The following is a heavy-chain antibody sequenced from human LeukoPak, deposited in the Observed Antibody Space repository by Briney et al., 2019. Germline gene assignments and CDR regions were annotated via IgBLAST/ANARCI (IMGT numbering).Heavy chain of an antibody. V-gene: IGHV3-21*01. CDR3: ARPYCSSTSCYNY. J-gene: IGHJ4*02. D-gene: IGHD2-2*02. CDR2: ISSSSSYI. CDR1: GFTFSSYA. Sequence: PGGSLRLSCAASGFTFSSYAMSWVRQAPGKGLEWVSSISSSSSYIYYADSVKGRFTISRDNAKNSLYLQMNSLRAEDTAVYYCARPYCSSTSCYNYWGQGTLVTVSS.